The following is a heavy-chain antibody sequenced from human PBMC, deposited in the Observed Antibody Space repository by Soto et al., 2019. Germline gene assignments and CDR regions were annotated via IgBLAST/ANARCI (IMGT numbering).Heavy chain of an antibody. CDR1: GFTFSGYG. J-gene: IGHJ4*02. CDR2: TRHDGSNT. D-gene: IGHD1-26*01. CDR3: ARDGVGATTYFGYFDY. Sequence: QVQLVESGGGVVQPGRSLRLSCAASGFTFSGYGMHWVRQAPGKGLELVAVTRHDGSNTYYADSVRGRFTISRDNPKKTLYLQMNSLRAEDTAVYYCARDGVGATTYFGYFDYWGQGTLVTVSS. V-gene: IGHV3-33*01.